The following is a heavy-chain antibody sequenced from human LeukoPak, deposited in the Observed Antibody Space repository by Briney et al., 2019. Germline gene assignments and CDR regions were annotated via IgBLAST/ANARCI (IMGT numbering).Heavy chain of an antibody. CDR3: ARGVTMIVVVIHDWYFDL. Sequence: SETLSLTCAVYGGSFSGYYWSWIRQPPGKGLEWIGSIYYSRSTYYNPSLKSRVTISVDTSKNQFSLKLSSLTAADTAVYYCARGVTMIVVVIHDWYFDLWGRGTLVTVSS. CDR2: IYYSRST. CDR1: GGSFSGYY. D-gene: IGHD3-22*01. J-gene: IGHJ2*01. V-gene: IGHV4-34*01.